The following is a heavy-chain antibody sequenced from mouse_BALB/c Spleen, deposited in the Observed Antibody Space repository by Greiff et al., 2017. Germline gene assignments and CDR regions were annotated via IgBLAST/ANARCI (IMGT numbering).Heavy chain of an antibody. CDR1: GFTFSDYG. J-gene: IGHJ1*01. CDR2: ISNLAYSI. D-gene: IGHD1-1*01. Sequence: EVQLVESGGGLVQPGGSRKLSCAASGFTFSDYGMAWVRQAPGKGPEWVAFISNLAYSIYYADTVTGRFTISRENAKNTLYLEMSSLRSEDTAMYYCARRSTTVVDTDWYFDVWGAGTTVTVSS. V-gene: IGHV5-15*02. CDR3: ARRSTTVVDTDWYFDV.